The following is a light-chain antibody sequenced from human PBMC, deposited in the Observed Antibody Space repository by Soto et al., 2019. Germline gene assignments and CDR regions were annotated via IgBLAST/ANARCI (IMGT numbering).Light chain of an antibody. CDR1: SSNIGGNS. J-gene: IGLJ2*01. CDR2: SNH. V-gene: IGLV1-44*01. CDR3: STWDDSLWGVV. Sequence: QSVLTQPPSASGAPGQGISISCSGSSSNIGGNSVSWYRQVPGTAPKLLIFSNHQRPSGVPDRFSGSKSGTSASLAISGLQSEDEADYYCSTWDDSLWGVVFGGGTKLTVL.